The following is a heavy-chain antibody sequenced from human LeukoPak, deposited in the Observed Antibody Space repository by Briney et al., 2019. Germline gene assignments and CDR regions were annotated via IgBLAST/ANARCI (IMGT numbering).Heavy chain of an antibody. CDR1: GFIFTSYW. V-gene: IGHV5-10-1*01. Sequence: GESLRISCKGSGFIFTSYWISWVRQLRGKGLEWMGRIDPSDSYTNYSPSFQGHVTISVDKSSSTAYLQWSSLKASDTAIYYCARGLRGGPSGGGLDYWGQGTLVTVSS. CDR3: ARGLRGGPSGGGLDY. D-gene: IGHD2-15*01. J-gene: IGHJ4*02. CDR2: IDPSDSYT.